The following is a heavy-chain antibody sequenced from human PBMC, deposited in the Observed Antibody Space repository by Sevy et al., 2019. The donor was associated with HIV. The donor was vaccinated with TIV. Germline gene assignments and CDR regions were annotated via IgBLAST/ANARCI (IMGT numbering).Heavy chain of an antibody. CDR3: AKATEYSSSDDASDI. CDR2: IYSGGST. V-gene: IGHV3-53*01. Sequence: GGSLRLSCAASGFTVSSNYMSWVRQAPGKGLEWVSVIYSGGSTYYADSVKGRFTISRDNSKNTLYLQMNSLRAEDTAVYYCAKATEYSSSDDASDIWGQGTMVTVSS. J-gene: IGHJ3*02. CDR1: GFTVSSNY. D-gene: IGHD6-6*01.